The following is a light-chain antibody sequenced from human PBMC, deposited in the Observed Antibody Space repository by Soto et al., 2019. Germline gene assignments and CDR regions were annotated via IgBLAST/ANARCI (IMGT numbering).Light chain of an antibody. CDR1: QSISSY. CDR2: AAS. Sequence: DIQMTQSPSSLSASVGDRVTITCRASQSISSYLNWYQQKPGKAPKLLIYAASSLQSGVPARFSVSGPGTDFTLTISSLQPEDFATYYCQRSYSTPRLPFGPGTKVDIK. J-gene: IGKJ3*01. V-gene: IGKV1-39*01. CDR3: QRSYSTPRLP.